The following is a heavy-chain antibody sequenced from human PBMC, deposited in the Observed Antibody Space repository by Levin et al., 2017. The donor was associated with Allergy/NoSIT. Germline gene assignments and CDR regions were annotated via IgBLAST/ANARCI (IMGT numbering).Heavy chain of an antibody. Sequence: SVKVSCKASGGTFRSYAITWVRQAPGLGLEWVGGIVPLFGTPNSPKTFKAKVTITVDESTNTAYMELRGLTSEDTAVYYCAREGSDTAGYYAFWGQGTRVTVSS. J-gene: IGHJ4*02. V-gene: IGHV1-69*13. D-gene: IGHD3-22*01. CDR3: AREGSDTAGYYAF. CDR1: GGTFRSYA. CDR2: IVPLFGTP.